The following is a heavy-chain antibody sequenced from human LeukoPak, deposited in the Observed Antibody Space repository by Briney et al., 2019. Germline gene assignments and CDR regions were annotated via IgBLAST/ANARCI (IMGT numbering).Heavy chain of an antibody. V-gene: IGHV1-2*02. Sequence: ASVKVSCKASGYTFTGYYMHWVRQAPGQGLEWMGWIDPNSGGTNYAQKFQGRVTMTRDTSISTAYMELSRLRSDDTAVYYCARVTSNPNYGMDVWGQGTTVTVSS. J-gene: IGHJ6*02. CDR3: ARVTSNPNYGMDV. CDR1: GYTFTGYY. CDR2: IDPNSGGT.